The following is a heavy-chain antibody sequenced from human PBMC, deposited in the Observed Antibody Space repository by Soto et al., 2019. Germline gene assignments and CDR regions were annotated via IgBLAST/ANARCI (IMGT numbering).Heavy chain of an antibody. D-gene: IGHD3-22*01. J-gene: IGHJ5*02. CDR1: GGSISSGDYY. CDR2: IYYSGST. V-gene: IGHV4-30-4*01. Sequence: SETLSLTCTVSGGSISSGDYYWSWIRQPPGKGLEWIGYIYYSGSTYYNPSLKSRVTISVDTSKNQFSLKLSSVTAADTAVYYCARGGSRISSGLGLPGLFDPWGQGTLVTVSS. CDR3: ARGGSRISSGLGLPGLFDP.